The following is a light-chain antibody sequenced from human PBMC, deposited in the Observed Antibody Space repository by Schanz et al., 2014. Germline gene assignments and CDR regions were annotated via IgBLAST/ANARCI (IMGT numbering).Light chain of an antibody. Sequence: QSALTQPPSASGSPGQSVTISCTGTSSDVGGYNYVSWYQQHPGKAPKLMIYEVSKRPSGVPDRFSGSKSGNTASLTVSGLQAEDEADYYCQSYDISLSVSVVFGGGTKLTVL. CDR2: EVS. J-gene: IGLJ2*01. CDR3: QSYDISLSVSVV. CDR1: SSDVGGYNY. V-gene: IGLV2-8*01.